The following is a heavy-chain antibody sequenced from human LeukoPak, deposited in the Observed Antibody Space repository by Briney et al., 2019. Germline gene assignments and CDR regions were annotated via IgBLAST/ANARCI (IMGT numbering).Heavy chain of an antibody. CDR3: ARGCRDGYSNCWYFDL. J-gene: IGHJ2*01. CDR1: GGSISSSSYY. CDR2: IYYSGST. D-gene: IGHD5-24*01. V-gene: IGHV4-39*01. Sequence: PSETLSLTCTVSGGSISSSSYYWGWIRQPPGKGLEWIGSIYYSGSTYYNPSLKSRVTISVDTSKNQFSLKLSSVTAADTAVYYCARGCRDGYSNCWYFDLWGRGTLVTVSS.